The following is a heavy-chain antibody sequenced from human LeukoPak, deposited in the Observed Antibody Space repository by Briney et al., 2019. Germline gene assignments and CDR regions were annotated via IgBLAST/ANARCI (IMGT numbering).Heavy chain of an antibody. CDR1: GGSFSSYY. Sequence: SETLSLTCAVYGGSFSSYYWSWIRQPPGKGLEWIGYIYYSGSTNYNPSLKSRVTISVDTSKNQFSLKLSSVTAADTAVYYCARVSGYSYGHLDYWGQGTLVTVSS. CDR3: ARVSGYSYGHLDY. V-gene: IGHV4-59*01. CDR2: IYYSGST. D-gene: IGHD5-18*01. J-gene: IGHJ4*02.